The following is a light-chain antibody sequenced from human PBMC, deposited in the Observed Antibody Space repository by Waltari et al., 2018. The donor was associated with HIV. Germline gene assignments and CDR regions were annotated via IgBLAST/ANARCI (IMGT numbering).Light chain of an antibody. CDR3: HKSCNIPYT. CDR1: HNVDTY. Sequence: DIQMTQSPPFLSASVGDRVTITCRASHNVDTYVNWYQQKPGKAPKPLIRAASTLQSEVPSRFSGSGSGTEFTLTISSLQPEDFATYYCHKSCNIPYTFGQGTKLEIK. J-gene: IGKJ2*01. CDR2: AAS. V-gene: IGKV1-39*01.